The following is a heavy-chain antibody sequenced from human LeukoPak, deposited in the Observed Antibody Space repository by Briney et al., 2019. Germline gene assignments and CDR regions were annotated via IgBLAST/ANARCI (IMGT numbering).Heavy chain of an antibody. J-gene: IGHJ4*02. CDR3: ARFSMVRGDIRDY. CDR2: ISSNGGST. V-gene: IGHV3-64*01. D-gene: IGHD3-10*01. Sequence: GGSLRLSCAASGFTFSSYAMHWVRQAPGKGLEYVSAISSNGGSTYYANSVKGRFTISRDNSKNTLYLQMGSLRAEDMAVYYCARFSMVRGDIRDYWGQGTLVTVSS. CDR1: GFTFSSYA.